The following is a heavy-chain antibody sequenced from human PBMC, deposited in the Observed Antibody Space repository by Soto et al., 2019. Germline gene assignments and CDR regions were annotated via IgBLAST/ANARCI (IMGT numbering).Heavy chain of an antibody. Sequence: PGESLTISCKGSGYSFTNSWIGWVRQIPMKTLQWMGIIFPGDSDTRYSPSFQGQVTISADKSITTAYLQWSRLKASDTALYYCARASTSWYYFDKWGQGALGTASS. D-gene: IGHD6-13*01. CDR1: GYSFTNSW. J-gene: IGHJ4*02. V-gene: IGHV5-51*01. CDR2: IFPGDSDT. CDR3: ARASTSWYYFDK.